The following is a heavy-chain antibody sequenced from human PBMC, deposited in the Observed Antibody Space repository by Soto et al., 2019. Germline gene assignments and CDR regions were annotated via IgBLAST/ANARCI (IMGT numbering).Heavy chain of an antibody. CDR2: INPFDGSR. CDR3: AREAPPEDY. V-gene: IGHV1-46*01. J-gene: IGHJ4*02. Sequence: ASVKVSCKASGYIFTSYYIHWVRQAPGQGLEWMGWINPFDGSRMFAQSFQGRVTMTRDTSTSTVYMEVSSLRSEDTAVYFCAREAPPEDYWGQGTLVTVSS. CDR1: GYIFTSYY.